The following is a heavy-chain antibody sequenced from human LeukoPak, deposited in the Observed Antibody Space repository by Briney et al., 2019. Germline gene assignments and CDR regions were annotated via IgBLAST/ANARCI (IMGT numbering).Heavy chain of an antibody. CDR1: GFTFSSYG. D-gene: IGHD3-22*01. V-gene: IGHV3-33*06. J-gene: IGHJ4*02. CDR3: AKSPESSGYCMDY. Sequence: GGSLRLSCAASGFTFSSYGMHWVRQAPGKGLEWVAVIWYDGSNKYYADSVKGRFTISRDNSKNTLYLQMNSLRAEDTAVYYCAKSPESSGYCMDYWGQGTLVTVSS. CDR2: IWYDGSNK.